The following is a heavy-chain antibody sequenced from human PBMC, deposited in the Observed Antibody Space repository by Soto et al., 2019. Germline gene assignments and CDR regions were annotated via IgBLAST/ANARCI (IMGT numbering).Heavy chain of an antibody. V-gene: IGHV2-26*01. CDR1: GFSLSNARMG. J-gene: IGHJ5*02. D-gene: IGHD2-2*02. CDR3: ARIPYCSSTSCYRGNWFDP. Sequence: SGPTLVNPTETLTLTCTVSGFSLSNARMGVSWIRQPPGKALEWLAHIFSNDEKSYSTSLKSRLTISKDTSKSQVVLTMTNMDPVDTATYYCARIPYCSSTSCYRGNWFDPWGQGALVTVSS. CDR2: IFSNDEK.